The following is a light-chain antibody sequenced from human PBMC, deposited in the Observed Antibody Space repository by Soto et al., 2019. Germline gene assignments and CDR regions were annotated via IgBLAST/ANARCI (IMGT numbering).Light chain of an antibody. CDR1: QSISSW. CDR2: DAS. J-gene: IGKJ2*01. Sequence: DIQMTQSPSTLSASVGDRVTITCRASQSISSWLAWYQQKPGKAPKLLIYDASTLESGVPSRFSGSGSGTEFTLTSSSLQPDDFATYYCQHYNSYRYTFGQGTKLEIK. CDR3: QHYNSYRYT. V-gene: IGKV1-5*01.